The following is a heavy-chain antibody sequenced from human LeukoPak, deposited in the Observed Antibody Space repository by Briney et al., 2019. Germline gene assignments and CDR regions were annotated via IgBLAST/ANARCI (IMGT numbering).Heavy chain of an antibody. D-gene: IGHD6-13*01. Sequence: SETLSLTCSVSGASINSHYWSWLRQSPGKGLEWIGYVLNGGSTNYNPSLKSRVTMSLDTSRDQFSLRLSSVTAADTAIYYCASRPAGSTWYGVFDYWSQGTLVTVSS. J-gene: IGHJ4*02. V-gene: IGHV4-59*11. CDR3: ASRPAGSTWYGVFDY. CDR2: VLNGGST. CDR1: GASINSHY.